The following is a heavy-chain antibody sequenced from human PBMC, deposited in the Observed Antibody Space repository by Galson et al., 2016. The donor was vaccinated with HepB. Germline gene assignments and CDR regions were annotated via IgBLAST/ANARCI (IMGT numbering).Heavy chain of an antibody. D-gene: IGHD3-10*02. CDR1: GFTFSNAY. CDR3: TTDGGYVSRWYYV. V-gene: IGHV3-15*01. CDR2: IKSKTDGETT. J-gene: IGHJ4*01. Sequence: SLRLSCAASGFTFSNAYMSWVRQAPGKGLEWLGRIKSKTDGETTDYGAPVKARFTISREDLKNTLYLQMNSLKTEDTAVYYCTTDGGYVSRWYYVWGHGTRGTVSS.